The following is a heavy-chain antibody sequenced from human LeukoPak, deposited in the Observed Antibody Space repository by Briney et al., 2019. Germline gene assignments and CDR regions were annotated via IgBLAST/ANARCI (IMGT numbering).Heavy chain of an antibody. CDR3: ARSPHMVRGVIYQH. Sequence: SETLSLTCTVSGGSISSYYWSWIRQPPGKGLEWIGYIYYSGSTNYNPSLKSRVTISVDTSKNQFSLKLSSVTAVDTAVYYCARSPHMVRGVIYQHWGQGTLVTVSS. CDR1: GGSISSYY. CDR2: IYYSGST. V-gene: IGHV4-59*01. D-gene: IGHD3-10*01. J-gene: IGHJ1*01.